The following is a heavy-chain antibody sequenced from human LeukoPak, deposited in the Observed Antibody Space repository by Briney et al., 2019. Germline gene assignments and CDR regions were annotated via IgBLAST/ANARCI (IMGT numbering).Heavy chain of an antibody. D-gene: IGHD2-2*02. CDR3: ARTIYGAFDI. V-gene: IGHV3-21*01. Sequence: GGSLRLSCAASGFTFSTYSMNWVRQAPGKGLEWVSSTTGSSSFIYYADSVKGRFTISRDNAKNSLYLQMNSLRAEDTAVYYCARTIYGAFDIWGQGTMVTVSS. J-gene: IGHJ3*02. CDR1: GFTFSTYS. CDR2: TTGSSSFI.